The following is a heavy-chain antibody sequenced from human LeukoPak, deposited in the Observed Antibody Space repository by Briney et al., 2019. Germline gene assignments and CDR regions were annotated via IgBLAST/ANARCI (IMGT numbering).Heavy chain of an antibody. CDR1: RGTFSSYA. Sequence: GASVKVSCKASRGTFSSYAISWVRQAPGQGLEWMGGIIPIFGTANYTQKFQGRVTITADKSTSTAYMELSSLRSEDTAVYYCARDGGGSYGPNYYYYYGMDVWGKGTTVTVSS. D-gene: IGHD5-18*01. J-gene: IGHJ6*04. CDR2: IIPIFGTA. V-gene: IGHV1-69*06. CDR3: ARDGGGSYGPNYYYYYGMDV.